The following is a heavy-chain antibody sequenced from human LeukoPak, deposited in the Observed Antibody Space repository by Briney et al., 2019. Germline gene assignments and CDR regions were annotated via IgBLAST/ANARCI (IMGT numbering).Heavy chain of an antibody. Sequence: SETLSLTCTVSGGSISSYYWSWIRRPPGKGLEWIAYIYDSGTTNYNPSLKSRVTISRDTSKNQFSLKLNSVTAADTAVYYCARLGLMARPGSGYYYAFDYWGQGTLVTVSS. J-gene: IGHJ4*02. CDR2: IYDSGTT. CDR3: ARLGLMARPGSGYYYAFDY. V-gene: IGHV4-59*01. CDR1: GGSISSYY. D-gene: IGHD3-22*01.